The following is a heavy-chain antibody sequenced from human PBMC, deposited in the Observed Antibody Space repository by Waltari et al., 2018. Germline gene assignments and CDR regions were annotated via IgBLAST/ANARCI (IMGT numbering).Heavy chain of an antibody. CDR3: ARSLNRNYYHSNSDY. D-gene: IGHD3-22*01. CDR2: IYPGDSDT. J-gene: IGHJ4*02. CDR1: GYSFSTYW. V-gene: IGHV5-51*01. Sequence: EVQLVQSGAEVKKPGESLKISCQGSGYSFSTYWIGWVRQMPGKGLEWMGVIYPGDSDTRYGPSFQGQVTSSVDNSISTAYLQWSSLKASDTAMYYCARSLNRNYYHSNSDYWGQGTPVTVSS.